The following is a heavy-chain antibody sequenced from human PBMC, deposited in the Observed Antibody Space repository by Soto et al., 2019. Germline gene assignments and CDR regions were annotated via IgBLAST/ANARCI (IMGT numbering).Heavy chain of an antibody. CDR1: GYTFTRFG. CDR3: ASSREGVSGSYFDY. Sequence: QVKLMQSGAEVRKPGASVKVSCKASGYTFTRFGLTWVRQAPGQGLEWMGWISTHSGNTNYARKLQGRVTLTTDTSTNTAYMERRSLRSDDTAVYYCASSREGVSGSYFDYLGQGTLVTVSS. J-gene: IGHJ4*02. D-gene: IGHD1-26*01. CDR2: ISTHSGNT. V-gene: IGHV1-18*01.